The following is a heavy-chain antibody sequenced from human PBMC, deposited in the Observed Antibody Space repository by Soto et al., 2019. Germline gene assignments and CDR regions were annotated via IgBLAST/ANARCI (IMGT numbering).Heavy chain of an antibody. CDR3: ARGVIPYGPMDV. J-gene: IGHJ6*02. Sequence: ASVTVSCKASGSTFPSYGISWVRQAPGQGLEWIGWISAYNGNTNYAQKLQGRVTMTTDTSTGTAYMELRSLRSDDTAVYYCARGVIPYGPMDVCGQGTTVTVSS. CDR1: GSTFPSYG. V-gene: IGHV1-18*01. CDR2: ISAYNGNT. D-gene: IGHD3-10*01.